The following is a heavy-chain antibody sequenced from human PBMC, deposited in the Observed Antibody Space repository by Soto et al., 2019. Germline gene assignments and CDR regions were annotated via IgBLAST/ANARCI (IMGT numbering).Heavy chain of an antibody. CDR2: VSNDGSNK. Sequence: QVQLVESGGGVVQPGESLRLSCAASEFTFSSYAMHWVRQAPGKGLEWGAVVSNDGSNKYYADSVKGRFTISRDNSKNTLNLQMNSLRAEDTAVYYCAKDQSTNSRSYHALDVWGQGTTVTVSS. J-gene: IGHJ6*02. V-gene: IGHV3-30*18. D-gene: IGHD2-8*01. CDR1: EFTFSSYA. CDR3: AKDQSTNSRSYHALDV.